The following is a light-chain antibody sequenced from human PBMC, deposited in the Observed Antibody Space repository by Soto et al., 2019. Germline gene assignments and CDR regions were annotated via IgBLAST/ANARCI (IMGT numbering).Light chain of an antibody. J-gene: IGLJ3*02. CDR1: SGSVSTRNY. CDR3: VLYVGSGSHWV. Sequence: QTVVTQEPSFSVSPGRTVTLTCGLTSGSVSTRNYPSWYQQIPGKAPRTLIYNTNTRSSGVPDRFSGSILGNKAALTITGAQTEDESDYYCVLYVGSGSHWVFGGGTKVTVL. V-gene: IGLV8-61*01. CDR2: NTN.